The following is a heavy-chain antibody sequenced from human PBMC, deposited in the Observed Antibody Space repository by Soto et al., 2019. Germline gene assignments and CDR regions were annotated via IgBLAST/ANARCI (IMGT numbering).Heavy chain of an antibody. D-gene: IGHD6-13*01. V-gene: IGHV1-2*02. CDR1: GYTFIAYH. J-gene: IGHJ4*02. CDR2: INPNSGGT. Sequence: QVQLVQSGAEAKKPGASVKVSCKASGYTFIAYHIHWLRQAPGQGLEWMGWINPNSGGTNYAQEFQDRVTMTRDTSISTAYMELSRLTSDDTAMYYCAKDHGRSWYADVDYWGQGTLVTVSP. CDR3: AKDHGRSWYADVDY.